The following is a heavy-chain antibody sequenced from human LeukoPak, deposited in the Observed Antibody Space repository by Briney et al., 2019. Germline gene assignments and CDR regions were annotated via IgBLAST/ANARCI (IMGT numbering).Heavy chain of an antibody. J-gene: IGHJ4*02. D-gene: IGHD2-21*01. CDR3: ARRAMWQSYFDY. V-gene: IGHV4-59*08. CDR2: ISYSGST. Sequence: SETLSLTCTVSGGSISSYYWSWIRQPPGKGLEWIGYISYSGSTNYNPSLVGRVTISVDTSKTQFSLKLSSVTAADTAVYYCARRAMWQSYFDYWGQGTLVTVFS. CDR1: GGSISSYY.